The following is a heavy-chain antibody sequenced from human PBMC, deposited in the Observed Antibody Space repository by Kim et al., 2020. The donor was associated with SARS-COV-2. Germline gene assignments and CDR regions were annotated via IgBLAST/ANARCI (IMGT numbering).Heavy chain of an antibody. D-gene: IGHD6-13*01. CDR3: ARGPYSTSWYWFYP. CDR2: IHYSGST. V-gene: IGHV4-59*01. J-gene: IGHJ5*02. CDR1: GGSIIGFY. Sequence: SETLSLTCTVSGGSIIGFYWSWIRQPPGKGLEWIGYIHYSGSTNYNPSLKSRVTISEDTYKNQFSLKVNSVTAADTAVYYCARGPYSTSWYWFYPWGQGTLVTVSS.